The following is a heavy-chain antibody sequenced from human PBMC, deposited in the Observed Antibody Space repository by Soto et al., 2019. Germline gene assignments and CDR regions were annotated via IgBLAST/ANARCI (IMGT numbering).Heavy chain of an antibody. CDR1: GFTFSSYA. CDR2: ISYDGSNK. V-gene: IGHV3-30-3*01. CDR3: AGALGELSDFDY. D-gene: IGHD3-16*02. J-gene: IGHJ4*02. Sequence: GGSLRLSCAASGFTFSSYAMHWVRQAPGKGLEWVAVISYDGSNKYYADSVKGRFTISRDNSKNTLYLQMNSLRAEDTAVYYCAGALGELSDFDYWGQGTLVTVSS.